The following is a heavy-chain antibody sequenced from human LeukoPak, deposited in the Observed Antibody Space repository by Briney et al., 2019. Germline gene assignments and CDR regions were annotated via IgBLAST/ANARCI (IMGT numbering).Heavy chain of an antibody. CDR2: IKQDGSEK. CDR3: ARDGEWLPDAFDI. Sequence: GGSLRLSCAASGFTFSSYWMSWVRQAPGKGLEWVANIKQDGSEKYYVDSVKGRFTISRDNAKNSLYLQMNRLRAEDTAVYYCARDGEWLPDAFDIWGQGTMVTVSS. D-gene: IGHD3-3*01. CDR1: GFTFSSYW. V-gene: IGHV3-7*01. J-gene: IGHJ3*02.